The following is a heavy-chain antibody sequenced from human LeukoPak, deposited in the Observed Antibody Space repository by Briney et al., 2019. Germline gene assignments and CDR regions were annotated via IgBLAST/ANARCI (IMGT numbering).Heavy chain of an antibody. CDR3: ARAVDTAMAGYYYYMDV. D-gene: IGHD5-18*01. Sequence: SVKVSCKASGGTFSSYAISWVRQAPGQGLEWMGGIIPIFGTANYAQKLQGRVTMTTDTSTSTAYMELRSLRSDDTAVYYCARAVDTAMAGYYYYMDVWGKGTTVTVSS. V-gene: IGHV1-69*05. CDR1: GGTFSSYA. J-gene: IGHJ6*03. CDR2: IIPIFGTA.